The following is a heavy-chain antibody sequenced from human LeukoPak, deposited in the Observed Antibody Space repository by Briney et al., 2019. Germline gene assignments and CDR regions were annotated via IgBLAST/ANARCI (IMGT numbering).Heavy chain of an antibody. V-gene: IGHV1-18*01. CDR2: IGTYGGDT. Sequence: SRISCVRQAPGQGLVWMGWIGTYGGDTYYAQKFQGRITVTTDTSTSTVYMELRNLRSDDTAVYYCARDLWNFYDDSGYNRDFDSWGQGTLVTVSS. D-gene: IGHD3-22*01. CDR1: SR. J-gene: IGHJ5*01. CDR3: ARDLWNFYDDSGYNRDFDS.